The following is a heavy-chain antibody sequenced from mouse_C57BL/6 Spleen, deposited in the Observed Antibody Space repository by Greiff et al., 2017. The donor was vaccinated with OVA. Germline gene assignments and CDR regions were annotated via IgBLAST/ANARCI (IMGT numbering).Heavy chain of an antibody. CDR1: GYTFTSYW. CDR2: IHPSDSET. V-gene: IGHV1-52*01. Sequence: VQLQQPGAELVRPGSSVKLSCKASGYTFTSYWMHWVKQRPIQGLEWIGNIHPSDSETHYNQKFKDKATLTVDKSSSTAYMQLSGLTSEDSAVYCCAREGVTTIGFDYWGQGTTLTVAS. J-gene: IGHJ2*01. D-gene: IGHD1-1*01. CDR3: AREGVTTIGFDY.